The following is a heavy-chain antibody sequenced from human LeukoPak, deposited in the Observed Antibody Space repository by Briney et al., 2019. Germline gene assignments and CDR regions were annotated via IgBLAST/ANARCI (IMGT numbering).Heavy chain of an antibody. CDR1: GGSISSSSYY. Sequence: PSETLSLTCTVSGGSISSSSYYWGWIRQPPGKGLEWIGSIYYSGSTSYNPSLKSRVTISVDTSKNQFSLKLNSVTAADTAVYYCARGASNYGSFWFDPGGQGTLVTVSA. CDR2: IYYSGST. V-gene: IGHV4-39*07. D-gene: IGHD4-11*01. CDR3: ARGASNYGSFWFDP. J-gene: IGHJ5*02.